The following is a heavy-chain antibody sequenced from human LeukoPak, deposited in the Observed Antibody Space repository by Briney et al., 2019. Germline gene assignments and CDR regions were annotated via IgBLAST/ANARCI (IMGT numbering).Heavy chain of an antibody. CDR1: GGSFSGYY. J-gene: IGHJ4*02. D-gene: IGHD2-8*01. Sequence: KPSETLSLTCAVYGGSFSGYYWSWIRQPPGKGLEWIGEINHSGSTNYNPSLKSRVTISVDTSKNQFSLKLSSVTAADTAVYYCARGRVSDYWGQGTLVTVSS. CDR2: INHSGST. V-gene: IGHV4-34*01. CDR3: ARGRVSDY.